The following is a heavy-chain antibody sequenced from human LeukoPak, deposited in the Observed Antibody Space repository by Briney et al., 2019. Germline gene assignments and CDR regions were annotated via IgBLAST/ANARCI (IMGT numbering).Heavy chain of an antibody. Sequence: GGSLRLSCAASGFTFDDYGMSWVRQAPGKGLEWVSGVNWNGGSTGYADSVKGRFTISRDNSKNTLYLQMNSLRAEDTAVYYCARGVRIAVAGNIDYWGQGTLVTVSS. CDR1: GFTFDDYG. D-gene: IGHD6-19*01. J-gene: IGHJ4*02. CDR2: VNWNGGST. CDR3: ARGVRIAVAGNIDY. V-gene: IGHV3-20*04.